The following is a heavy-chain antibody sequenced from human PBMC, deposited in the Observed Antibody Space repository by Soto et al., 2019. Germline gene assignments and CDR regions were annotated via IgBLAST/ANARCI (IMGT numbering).Heavy chain of an antibody. CDR1: GFTFDDYA. V-gene: IGHV3-9*01. J-gene: IGHJ3*02. CDR2: ISWNSGSI. Sequence: PGGSLRLSCAASGFTFDDYAMHWVRQAPGEGLEWVSGISWNSGSIGYADSVKGRFTISRDNAKNSLYLQMNSLRAEDTALYYCAKGSSVTRDAFDIWGQGTMVTVSS. D-gene: IGHD4-17*01. CDR3: AKGSSVTRDAFDI.